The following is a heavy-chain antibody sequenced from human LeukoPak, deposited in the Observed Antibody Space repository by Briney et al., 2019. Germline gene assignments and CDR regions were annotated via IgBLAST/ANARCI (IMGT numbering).Heavy chain of an antibody. CDR2: IWYDGSNK. CDR3: AKAKYSSSSDLLDY. Sequence: GGSLRLSCAASGFTFSSYGMHWVRQAPGKGLEWVAVIWYDGSNKYYADSVKGRFTISRDISKNTLFLQMNSLRADDTAVYYCAKAKYSSSSDLLDYWDQGTLVTVSS. D-gene: IGHD6-6*01. J-gene: IGHJ4*02. CDR1: GFTFSSYG. V-gene: IGHV3-33*06.